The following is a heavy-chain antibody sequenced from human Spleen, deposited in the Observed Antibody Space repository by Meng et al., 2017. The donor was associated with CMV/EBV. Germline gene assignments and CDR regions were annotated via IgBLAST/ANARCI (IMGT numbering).Heavy chain of an antibody. V-gene: IGHV3-48*04. J-gene: IGHJ6*02. CDR1: GFSFYTFA. Sequence: GGSLRLSCAASGFSFYTFAMNWIRQPPGKGLEWISYISSSGTTIYYAESVKGRFTISRDNAKNSLYLQMSSLRVEDTAVYYCAREYDFWSGPPLYYYYGMDVWGQGTTVTVSS. D-gene: IGHD3-3*01. CDR3: AREYDFWSGPPLYYYYGMDV. CDR2: ISSSGTTI.